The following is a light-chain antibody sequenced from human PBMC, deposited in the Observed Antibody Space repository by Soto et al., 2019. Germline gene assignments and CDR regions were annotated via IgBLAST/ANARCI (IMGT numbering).Light chain of an antibody. J-gene: IGLJ1*01. CDR1: SSDVGGYNY. CDR2: DVS. CDR3: CSYAGRSILYV. Sequence: QSALTQPRSVSGSPGQSVTISCTGTSSDVGGYNYVSWYQQHPGKAPKLMIYDVSKRPSGVPDRFSGSKSGNTASLTISGLQAEDEADYYCCSYAGRSILYVFGTGTKLTVL. V-gene: IGLV2-11*01.